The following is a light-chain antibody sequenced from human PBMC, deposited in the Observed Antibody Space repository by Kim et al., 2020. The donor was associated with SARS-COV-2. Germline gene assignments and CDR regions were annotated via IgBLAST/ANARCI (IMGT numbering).Light chain of an antibody. Sequence: GQRVTISCPGSSPNIGKNTVNWYQQLPGTVPKLLIYSNDQRPSGVPDRFSGSESGTSASLAISGLQSEDEADYYCGVWDDSLDGYVFGSGTKVTVL. CDR1: SPNIGKNT. CDR2: SND. V-gene: IGLV1-44*01. J-gene: IGLJ1*01. CDR3: GVWDDSLDGYV.